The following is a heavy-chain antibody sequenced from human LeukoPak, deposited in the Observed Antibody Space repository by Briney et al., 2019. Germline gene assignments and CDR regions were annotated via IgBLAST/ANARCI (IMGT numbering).Heavy chain of an antibody. CDR3: AREVAEAFDY. J-gene: IGHJ4*02. CDR2: IWYDGSNK. D-gene: IGHD6-19*01. Sequence: GGSLRLSCAASGFTFSSYSMHWVRQAPGKGLEWLAVIWYDGSNKYYADSVKGRFTIYRDHAKNSLYLQMDSLRAKDTAVYYCAREVAEAFDYWGQGILVTVSS. V-gene: IGHV3-33*01. CDR1: GFTFSSYS.